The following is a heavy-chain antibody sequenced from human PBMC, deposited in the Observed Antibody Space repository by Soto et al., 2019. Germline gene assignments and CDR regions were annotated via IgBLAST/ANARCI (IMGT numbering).Heavy chain of an antibody. D-gene: IGHD6-6*01. CDR3: ARDSSSSRGQLPDY. Sequence: GGSLRLSCAASGFTFSSYSMNWVRQAPGKGLEWVSSISSSSSYIYYADSVKGRFTISRDNAKNSLYLQMNSLRAEDTAVYYCARDSSSSRGQLPDYWGQGTLVTVSS. V-gene: IGHV3-21*01. CDR2: ISSSSSYI. CDR1: GFTFSSYS. J-gene: IGHJ4*02.